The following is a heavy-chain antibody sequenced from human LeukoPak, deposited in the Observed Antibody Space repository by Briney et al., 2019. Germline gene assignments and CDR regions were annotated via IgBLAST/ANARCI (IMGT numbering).Heavy chain of an antibody. CDR2: INHSGST. V-gene: IGHV4-34*01. CDR3: ASTTEESYNWFDP. D-gene: IGHD1-1*01. CDR1: GGSFSGYY. Sequence: SETLSLTCAVYGGSFSGYYWSWIRQPPGKGLEWIGEINHSGSTYYNPSLKSRVTISVDTSKNQFSLKLSSVTAADTAVYYCASTTEESYNWFDPWGQGTLVTVSS. J-gene: IGHJ5*02.